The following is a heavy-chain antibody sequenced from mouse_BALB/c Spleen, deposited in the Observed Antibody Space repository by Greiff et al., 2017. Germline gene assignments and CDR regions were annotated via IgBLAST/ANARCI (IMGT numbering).Heavy chain of an antibody. CDR1: GYTFTNYW. J-gene: IGHJ2*01. Sequence: QVQLQQSGAELVRPGPSVKISCKASGYTFTNYWLGWVKQRPGHGLEWIGDIYPGGGYTNYNEKFKGKATLTADTSSSPAYMQLSSLTSEDSAVYFCAREGIYYYGSSPLYFDYWGQGTTLTVSS. CDR2: IYPGGGYT. V-gene: IGHV1-63*02. CDR3: AREGIYYYGSSPLYFDY. D-gene: IGHD1-1*01.